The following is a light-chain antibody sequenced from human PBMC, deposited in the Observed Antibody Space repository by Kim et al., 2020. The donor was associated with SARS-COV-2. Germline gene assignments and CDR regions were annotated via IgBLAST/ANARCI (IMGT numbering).Light chain of an antibody. CDR3: ASWDDSLSGWV. V-gene: IGLV1-44*01. Sequence: PGQRVTISCSGSNSDIGSNTVTWYQQFPGTTPKLLIYSNVQRPSGVPDRFSGSKSGTSASLAISGLQSEDEADYYCASWDDSLSGWVFGGGTQLTVL. CDR2: SNV. J-gene: IGLJ3*02. CDR1: NSDIGSNT.